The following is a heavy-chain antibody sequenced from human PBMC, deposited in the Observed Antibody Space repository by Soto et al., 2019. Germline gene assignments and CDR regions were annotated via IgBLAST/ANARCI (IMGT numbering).Heavy chain of an antibody. V-gene: IGHV4-31*03. Sequence: TLSLTCTVSGGSISSGVCYWSWIRQHSGRGLEWIGYIYYSGSTYYNPSLKSRVTISVDTSKNQFSLKLSSVTAADTAVYYCARDLFGRDYYGSGSYHNWFDPWGQGTLVTVSS. CDR2: IYYSGST. J-gene: IGHJ5*02. D-gene: IGHD3-10*01. CDR1: GGSISSGVCY. CDR3: ARDLFGRDYYGSGSYHNWFDP.